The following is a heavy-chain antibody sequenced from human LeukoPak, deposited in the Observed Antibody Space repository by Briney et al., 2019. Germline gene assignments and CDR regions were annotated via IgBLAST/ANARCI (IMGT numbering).Heavy chain of an antibody. CDR2: IYHSGST. Sequence: SQTLSLTCAVSGGSISSGGYSWSWIRQPPGKGLEWIGYIYHSGSTYYNPSLKSRVTISVDRSKNQFSLKLSSVTAADTAVYYCARVIAAAVRFDYWGQGTLVTVSS. J-gene: IGHJ4*02. CDR3: ARVIAAAVRFDY. CDR1: GGSISSGGYS. V-gene: IGHV4-30-2*01. D-gene: IGHD6-13*01.